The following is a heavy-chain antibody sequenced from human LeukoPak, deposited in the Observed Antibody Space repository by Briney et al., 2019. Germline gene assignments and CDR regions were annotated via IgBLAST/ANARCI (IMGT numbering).Heavy chain of an antibody. Sequence: GASVKVSCKASGGTFSSYAISWVRQAPGQGLEWMGGIIPIFGTANYAQRFQGRVTITADESTSTAYMELSSLRSEDTAVYYCARVVRWPRESDYLDNWGQGTMVTVSS. J-gene: IGHJ3*02. CDR1: GGTFSSYA. V-gene: IGHV1-69*13. CDR3: ARVVRWPRESDYLDN. D-gene: IGHD3-10*01. CDR2: IIPIFGTA.